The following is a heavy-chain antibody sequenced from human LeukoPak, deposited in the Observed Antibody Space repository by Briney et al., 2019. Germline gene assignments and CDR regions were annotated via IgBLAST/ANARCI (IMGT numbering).Heavy chain of an antibody. J-gene: IGHJ6*02. Sequence: GGSLRLSCSPSAFTFSSYAMSWVRQPAGRGLDWVSAISGSGGNTYYADSVKGRFTISRENSKNTLHFQMNSLRAEDTAIYYCAKGTQQWLVWVYYGMDVWGQGTTVTVSS. CDR3: AKGTQQWLVWVYYGMDV. CDR1: AFTFSSYA. D-gene: IGHD6-19*01. CDR2: ISGSGGNT. V-gene: IGHV3-23*01.